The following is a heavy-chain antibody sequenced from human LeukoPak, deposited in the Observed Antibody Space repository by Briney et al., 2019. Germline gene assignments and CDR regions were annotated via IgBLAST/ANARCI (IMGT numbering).Heavy chain of an antibody. CDR1: GFTFSSYA. J-gene: IGHJ3*02. V-gene: IGHV3-23*01. D-gene: IGHD2-15*01. CDR2: ISHSGGTT. Sequence: GGSLRLSCAASGFTFSSYAMSWVRQAPGKEPEWVSAISHSGGTTYYADSVKGRFTITRDNSKNTLYLQMNSLRAEDTAVYYCAKANVKYCSGGSCFDAFDIWGQGTMVTVSS. CDR3: AKANVKYCSGGSCFDAFDI.